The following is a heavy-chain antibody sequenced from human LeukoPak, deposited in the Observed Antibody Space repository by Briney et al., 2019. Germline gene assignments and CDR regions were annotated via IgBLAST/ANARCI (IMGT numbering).Heavy chain of an antibody. CDR2: INPSSGST. J-gene: IGHJ4*02. CDR3: ARIGREPDLDY. D-gene: IGHD1-26*01. CDR1: GYTFTSYY. V-gene: IGHV1-46*01. Sequence: ASVKVSCKASGYTFTSYYIHWVRQAPGQGLEWMGIINPSSGSTSYAQKFQGRVTMTRDTSTSTVYMELRSLRSEDTAVYYCARIGREPDLDYWGQGTLVTVSS.